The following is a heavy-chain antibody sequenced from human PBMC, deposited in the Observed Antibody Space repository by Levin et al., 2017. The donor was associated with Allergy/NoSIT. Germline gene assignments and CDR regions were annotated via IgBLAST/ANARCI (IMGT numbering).Heavy chain of an antibody. D-gene: IGHD2/OR15-2a*01. J-gene: IGHJ6*02. CDR3: AGESLADYCLDYCCGMDV. CDR2: ISAYNGNT. V-gene: IGHV1-18*01. CDR1: GDIFTNYG. Sequence: ASVKVSCKASGDIFTNYGITWVRQAPGQGLEWMGWISAYNGNTRFTQKFQGRLTMTRDTSTSTAYMQLRGLRSDDPAVDYCAGESLADYCLDYCCGMDVWGQGTTVTVSS.